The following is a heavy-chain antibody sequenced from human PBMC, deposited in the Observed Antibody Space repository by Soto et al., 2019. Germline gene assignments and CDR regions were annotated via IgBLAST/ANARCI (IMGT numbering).Heavy chain of an antibody. V-gene: IGHV6-1*01. CDR1: GDSVSSNSAG. D-gene: IGHD1-26*01. CDR3: ARGEQYSGRIFDY. J-gene: IGHJ4*01. CDR2: TYYRSKWYY. Sequence: QPRAVTCAITGDSVSSNSAGWSWVRQSPSRGLEWLGRTYYRSKWYYEYAVSVRGRITINPDTSKNQYSLQLNSVTPEDTAVYFCARGEQYSGRIFDYWGQGTLVTVS.